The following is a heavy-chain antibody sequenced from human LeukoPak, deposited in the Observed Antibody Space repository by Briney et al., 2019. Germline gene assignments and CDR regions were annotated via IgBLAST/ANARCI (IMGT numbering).Heavy chain of an antibody. Sequence: SETLSLTCTVSGGSISSYYWSWIRQPPGKGLEWIGYIYYSGSTNYNPSLKSRVTISVDTSKNQFSLELSSVTAADTAVYYCARDFGSRLRGYFDYWGQGTLVTVSS. V-gene: IGHV4-59*01. J-gene: IGHJ4*02. D-gene: IGHD5-12*01. CDR2: IYYSGST. CDR1: GGSISSYY. CDR3: ARDFGSRLRGYFDY.